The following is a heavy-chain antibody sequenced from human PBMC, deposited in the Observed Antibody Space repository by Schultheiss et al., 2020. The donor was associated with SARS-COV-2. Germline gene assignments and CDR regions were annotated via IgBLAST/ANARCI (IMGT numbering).Heavy chain of an antibody. Sequence: GSLRLSCAASGFTFSSYCMHWVRQAPGKGLEWIGSMYYTDNTYYNPPLKSRVTISADTSKNEFSLKLRSVTATDTAVYYCASTSDIVVAVATTWGQGTLVTVSS. CDR2: MYYTDNT. CDR3: ASTSDIVVAVATT. D-gene: IGHD2-15*01. J-gene: IGHJ1*01. CDR1: GFTFSSYC. V-gene: IGHV4-39*01.